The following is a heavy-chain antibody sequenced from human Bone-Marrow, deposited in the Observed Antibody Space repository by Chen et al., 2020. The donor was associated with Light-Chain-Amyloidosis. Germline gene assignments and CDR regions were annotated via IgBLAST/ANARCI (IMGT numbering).Heavy chain of an antibody. CDR2: LYYTGTT. CDR1: GDSINSRNHC. J-gene: IGHJ5*02. V-gene: IGHV4-39*07. CDR3: ARDVTRDYGEGYRGWFDP. Sequence: QLQLQESGPGQVKALETLSLTCIVSGDSINSRNHCWGWIRQPPGKGLEWIGSLYYTGTTYYNPSLKSRVTMSIDMSKNQFTLQLTSVTAADTAFYYCARDVTRDYGEGYRGWFDPWGQGTQVIVST. D-gene: IGHD4-17*01.